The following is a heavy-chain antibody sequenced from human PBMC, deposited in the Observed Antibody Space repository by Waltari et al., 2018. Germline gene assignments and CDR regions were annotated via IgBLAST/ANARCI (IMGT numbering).Heavy chain of an antibody. Sequence: EVQLGQSGAEGKRPGATVKISCKVSGYTFTDYSMNWGQQAPGKGLEWMGLVDPEDGETIYAEKFQGRVTITADTSTDTAYMELSSLRSEDTAVYYCATYNLANLVATIDAFDICGQGTMVTVSS. CDR1: GYTFTDYS. CDR2: VDPEDGET. D-gene: IGHD5-12*01. CDR3: ATYNLANLVATIDAFDI. V-gene: IGHV1-69-2*01. J-gene: IGHJ3*02.